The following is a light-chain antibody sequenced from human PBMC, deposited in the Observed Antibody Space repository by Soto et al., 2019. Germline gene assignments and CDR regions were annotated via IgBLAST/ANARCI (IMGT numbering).Light chain of an antibody. V-gene: IGKV3-15*01. CDR2: GAS. CDR1: QSISDT. Sequence: EIVMTQSPATLSVSPGGRSTLSCRASQSISDTLAWYQQKPGQAPRLLIHGASTRAPGFPARFSGSGSGTDFTLTISCLQSEDFATYYCQQYYSYPPSFGGGTKVDIK. J-gene: IGKJ4*01. CDR3: QQYYSYPPS.